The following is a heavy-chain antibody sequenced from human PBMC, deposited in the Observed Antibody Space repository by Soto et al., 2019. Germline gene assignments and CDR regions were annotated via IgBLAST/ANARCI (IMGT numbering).Heavy chain of an antibody. D-gene: IGHD6-13*01. CDR1: GGSISSGDYY. CDR2: IYYSGRT. J-gene: IGHJ4*02. V-gene: IGHV4-30-4*01. Sequence: QVQLQESGPGLVEPSQTLSLTCTVSGGSISSGDYYWGWIRLPPGTGLEWIGYIYYSGRTYYNPSLKSRVTTTVHTSKNQFTLKLSSVTAADTAVYYCSKESDIASAGTELYYFDYWGQGTMVTVST. CDR3: SKESDIASAGTELYYFDY.